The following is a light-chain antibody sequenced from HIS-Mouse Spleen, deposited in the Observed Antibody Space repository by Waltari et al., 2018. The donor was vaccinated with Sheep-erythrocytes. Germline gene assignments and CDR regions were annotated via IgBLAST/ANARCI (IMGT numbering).Light chain of an antibody. CDR1: RSDVGGYNY. CDR3: CSYAGSYNHV. V-gene: IGLV2-11*01. J-gene: IGLJ1*01. CDR2: DVS. Sequence: QSALTQPRSVSGSPGQSVTISCTGTRSDVGGYNYVSWYQQHPGKTPKLMIYDVSKRPSGVPDRFSGSKSGNTASLTISGLHAEDEADYYCCSYAGSYNHVFATGTKVTVL.